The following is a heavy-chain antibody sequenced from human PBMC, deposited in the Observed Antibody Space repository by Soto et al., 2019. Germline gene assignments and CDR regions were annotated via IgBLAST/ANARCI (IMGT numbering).Heavy chain of an antibody. Sequence: GESLKISCQGSGYAFSSYWIAWVRQMPGKGLEWMGIIYPGDSDTRYSPSFQGQVTISVDKSITTAYLQWSSLKASDTAMDYCARGYCTATICDPWFDPWGQGTLVTV. V-gene: IGHV5-51*01. CDR2: IYPGDSDT. D-gene: IGHD2-8*02. CDR3: ARGYCTATICDPWFDP. CDR1: GYAFSSYW. J-gene: IGHJ5*02.